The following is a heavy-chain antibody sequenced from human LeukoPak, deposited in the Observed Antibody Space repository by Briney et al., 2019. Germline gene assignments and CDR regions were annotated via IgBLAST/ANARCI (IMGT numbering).Heavy chain of an antibody. CDR2: INHSGST. D-gene: IGHD1-1*01. CDR1: GGSFSGYY. J-gene: IGHJ6*01. CDR3: ARRGLYWNDRGLYLDV. V-gene: IGHV4-34*01. Sequence: SETLSLTCAVYGGSFSGYYWSWIRQPPGKGLEWIGEINHSGSTNYNPSLKSRVTISVDTSKNQFSLKLSSVTAADTAVYYCARRGLYWNDRGLYLDVWGKGPRSPSPQ.